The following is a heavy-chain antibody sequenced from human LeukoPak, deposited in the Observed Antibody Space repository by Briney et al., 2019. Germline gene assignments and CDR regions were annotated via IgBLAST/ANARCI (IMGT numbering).Heavy chain of an antibody. V-gene: IGHV3-48*01. J-gene: IGHJ3*02. CDR3: ARDHAYAFDI. D-gene: IGHD2-2*01. CDR2: IGSAI. Sequence: GGSLRLSCVASGFTFSDFALNWSGQLPGKGLEWISYIGSAIYYADSVKGRFTISRDNAKNSLYLQMNSLRAEDTAVYYCARDHAYAFDIWGQGTLVTVSS. CDR1: GFTFSDFA.